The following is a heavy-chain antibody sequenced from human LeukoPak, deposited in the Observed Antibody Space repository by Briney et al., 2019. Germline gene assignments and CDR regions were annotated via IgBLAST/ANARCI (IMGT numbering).Heavy chain of an antibody. V-gene: IGHV3-30*02. CDR3: AKDPLYSVAGPPRYYGMDV. Sequence: GGSLRLSCAASGFTFSSYGMHWVRQAPGKGLEWVAIIRYDGSNKYYADSVKGRFTISRDNSKNTLYLQMNSLRAEDTAVYYCAKDPLYSVAGPPRYYGMDVWGQGTTVTVSS. CDR2: IRYDGSNK. D-gene: IGHD6-19*01. J-gene: IGHJ6*02. CDR1: GFTFSSYG.